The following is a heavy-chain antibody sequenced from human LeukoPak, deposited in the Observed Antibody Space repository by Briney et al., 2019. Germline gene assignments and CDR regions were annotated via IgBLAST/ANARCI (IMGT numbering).Heavy chain of an antibody. CDR2: ISGSGGST. J-gene: IGHJ6*03. CDR3: AKTAAGILHYYMDV. Sequence: GGSLRLSCAASGFTFSSYAMSWVRQAPGKGPEWVSAISGSGGSTYYAYSVKGRFTISRDNSKNTLYLQMNSLGAEDTAVYYCAKTAAGILHYYMDVWGKGTTVTVSS. D-gene: IGHD6-13*01. V-gene: IGHV3-23*01. CDR1: GFTFSSYA.